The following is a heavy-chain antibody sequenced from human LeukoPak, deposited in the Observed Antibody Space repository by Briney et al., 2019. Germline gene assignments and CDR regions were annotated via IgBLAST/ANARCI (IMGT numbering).Heavy chain of an antibody. D-gene: IGHD6-13*01. V-gene: IGHV4-61*10. J-gene: IGHJ4*02. CDR1: GGSISSGSYY. CDR3: ARLVRAAAGTYFDY. Sequence: SETLSLTCTVSGGSISSGSYYWSWIRQPAGKGLEWIGRIYYSESTHSNPPLKSRVTISVDTSRNQFSLKLSSVTAADTAVYYCARLVRAAAGTYFDYWGQGTLVTVSS. CDR2: IYYSEST.